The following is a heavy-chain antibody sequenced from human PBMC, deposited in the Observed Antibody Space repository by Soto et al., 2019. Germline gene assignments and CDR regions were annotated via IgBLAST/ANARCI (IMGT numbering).Heavy chain of an antibody. CDR2: INPSGGST. Sequence: ASVKVSCKASGYTFTSYYMHWVRQAPGQGLEWMGIINPSGGSTSYAQKFQGRVTMTRDTSTSTVYMELSSLRSEDTAVYYCARDVAYDYVWGSYRPYYFDYWGQGTLVTVSS. CDR3: ARDVAYDYVWGSYRPYYFDY. D-gene: IGHD3-16*02. J-gene: IGHJ4*02. V-gene: IGHV1-46*01. CDR1: GYTFTSYY.